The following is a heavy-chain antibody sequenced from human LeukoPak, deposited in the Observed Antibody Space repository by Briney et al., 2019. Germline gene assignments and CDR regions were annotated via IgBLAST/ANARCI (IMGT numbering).Heavy chain of an antibody. J-gene: IGHJ6*02. CDR3: ARNSEDITRSNYGMDV. CDR2: INEDGSEN. D-gene: IGHD4-23*01. Sequence: GGSLRLSCVVSGFPFRTYWMTWVRQTPGKGLEWLPNINEDGSENYYTDSVKGRFTISRDNGKNSLYLQMNSLSDEDTAVYYCARNSEDITRSNYGMDVWGQGITVTVSS. CDR1: GFPFRTYW. V-gene: IGHV3-7*01.